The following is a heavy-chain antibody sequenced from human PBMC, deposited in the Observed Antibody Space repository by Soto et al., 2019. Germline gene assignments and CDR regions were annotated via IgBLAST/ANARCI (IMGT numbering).Heavy chain of an antibody. CDR1: GGSISSYY. Sequence: SETLSLTXTVSGGSISSYYWSWIRQPPGKGLEWIGYIYYSGSTNYNPSLKSRVTISVDTSKNQFSLKLSSVTAAETAVYYCARDPDQGAFDYWGQGTLVTVSS. V-gene: IGHV4-59*01. D-gene: IGHD1-26*01. CDR2: IYYSGST. J-gene: IGHJ4*02. CDR3: ARDPDQGAFDY.